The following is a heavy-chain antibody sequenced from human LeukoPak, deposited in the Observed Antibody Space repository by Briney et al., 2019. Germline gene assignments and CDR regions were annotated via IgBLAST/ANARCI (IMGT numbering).Heavy chain of an antibody. CDR3: ARNLIPEQLVLNF. Sequence: NSSETLSLTCTVSGGSISSTTYYWNWIRQPPGKGLEWIGYIYYTGGTNYNPSLNSRVTMSVDTSKNQFSLNLRSVTPEDTAVYYCARNLIPEQLVLNFWGQGTLVTVSS. CDR1: GGSISSTTYY. CDR2: IYYTGGT. J-gene: IGHJ4*02. D-gene: IGHD6-13*01. V-gene: IGHV4-61*01.